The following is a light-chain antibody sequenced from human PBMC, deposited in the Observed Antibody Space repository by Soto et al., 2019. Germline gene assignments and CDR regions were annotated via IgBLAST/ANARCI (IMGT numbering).Light chain of an antibody. Sequence: LMTQYPLSLPVSPGEPASISCRYSQSLLHSNGYNYLDWYLQKPGQSPQLLIYLGSNRASGVPDRFSGSGSGTDFTLKISRVEAEDVGVYYCMQALQTSITFGQG. CDR2: LGS. J-gene: IGKJ5*01. V-gene: IGKV2-28*01. CDR3: MQALQTSIT. CDR1: QSLLHSNGYNY.